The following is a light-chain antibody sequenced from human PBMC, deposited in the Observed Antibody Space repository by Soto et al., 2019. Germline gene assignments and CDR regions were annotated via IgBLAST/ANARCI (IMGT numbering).Light chain of an antibody. CDR3: QQYDNYPLT. Sequence: DIKTTQSPSTLSASVGDSVTITCRASQSVTASLAWYQQKPGEAPKLLIYDASSLESGVPSRFSGSGSGTEFTLTISNLQPDDFATYYCQQYDNYPLTFGGGTKVDIK. J-gene: IGKJ4*01. CDR1: QSVTAS. CDR2: DAS. V-gene: IGKV1-5*01.